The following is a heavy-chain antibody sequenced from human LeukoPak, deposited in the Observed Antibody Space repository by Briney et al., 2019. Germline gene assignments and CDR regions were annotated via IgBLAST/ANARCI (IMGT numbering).Heavy chain of an antibody. V-gene: IGHV4-59*12. J-gene: IGHJ4*02. D-gene: IGHD2/OR15-2a*01. CDR1: GGSISSYY. Sequence: SETLSLTCTVSGGSISSYYWSWIRQPPGKGLKWIGNIYYSGYTTYSPSLRSRVTISVDTSKNQFSLKLSSVTAADTAVYYCARDFSAPFDYWGQGTLVTVSS. CDR3: ARDFSAPFDY. CDR2: IYYSGYT.